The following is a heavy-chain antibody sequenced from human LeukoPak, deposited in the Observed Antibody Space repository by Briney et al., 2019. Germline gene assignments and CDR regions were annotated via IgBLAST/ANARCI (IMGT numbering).Heavy chain of an antibody. CDR2: MRSKVHGGTV. J-gene: IGHJ4*02. D-gene: IGHD4-23*01. CDR3: TRDSPVVGGGNTYDY. Sequence: GGSLRLSCTASGFTFGDYVLNWFRQTPGKGLEWVGLMRSKVHGGTVEYAASVKGRFTISRDDSKSIAYLQMNSLKTEDTAVYYCTRDSPVVGGGNTYDYWGQGTLVTVSS. V-gene: IGHV3-49*03. CDR1: GFTFGDYV.